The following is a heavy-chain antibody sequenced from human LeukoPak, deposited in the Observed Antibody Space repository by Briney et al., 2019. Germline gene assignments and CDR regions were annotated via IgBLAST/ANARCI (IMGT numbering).Heavy chain of an antibody. J-gene: IGHJ6*03. CDR1: GYTFTSYY. CDR3: ARVTVGATMGYYYYYMDV. D-gene: IGHD1-26*01. Sequence: ASVKVSCKASGYTFTSYYMHWVRQAPGQGLEWVGIINPSGGSTSYAQKFQGRVTMTRDTSTSTVYMELSSLRSEDTAVYYCARVTVGATMGYYYYYMDVWGKGTTVTVSS. CDR2: INPSGGST. V-gene: IGHV1-46*03.